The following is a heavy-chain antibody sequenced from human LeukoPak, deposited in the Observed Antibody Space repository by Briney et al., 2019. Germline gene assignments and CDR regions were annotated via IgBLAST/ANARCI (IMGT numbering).Heavy chain of an antibody. J-gene: IGHJ5*02. V-gene: IGHV4-61*01. CDR2: IYYSGST. Sequence: PSETLSLTCTVSGGSVSSGSYYWSWIRQPPGKGLEWIGYIYYSGSTNYNPSLKSRVIISADKSKNQFSLKLSSVTAADTAVYLCARGSPLGSSSSLWFDPWGQGTLVTVSS. CDR1: GGSVSSGSYY. D-gene: IGHD6-13*01. CDR3: ARGSPLGSSSSLWFDP.